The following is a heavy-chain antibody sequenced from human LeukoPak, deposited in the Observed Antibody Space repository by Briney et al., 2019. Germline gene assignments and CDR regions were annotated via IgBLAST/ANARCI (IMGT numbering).Heavy chain of an antibody. CDR2: INPNSGGT. CDR1: GYTFTSYY. V-gene: IGHV1-2*02. Sequence: ASVKVSCKASGYTFTSYYMHWVRQAPGQGLEWMGWINPNSGGTNYAQKFQGRVTMTRDTSISTAYMELSRLRSDDTAVYYCARGRRTTTVTLNYWGQGTLVTVSS. J-gene: IGHJ4*02. D-gene: IGHD4-17*01. CDR3: ARGRRTTTVTLNY.